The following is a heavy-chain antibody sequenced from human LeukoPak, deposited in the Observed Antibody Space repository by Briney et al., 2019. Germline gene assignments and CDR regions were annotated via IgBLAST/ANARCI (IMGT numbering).Heavy chain of an antibody. V-gene: IGHV4-34*01. CDR3: ARIPRIVGAPYYFDY. CDR1: GGSFSGYY. CDR2: IYHSGST. J-gene: IGHJ4*02. Sequence: SETLSLTCAVYGGSFSGYYWSWIRQPPGKGLEWIGEIYHSGSTNYNPSLKSRVTISVDKSKNQFSLKLSSVTAADTAVYYCARIPRIVGAPYYFDYWGQGTLVTVSS. D-gene: IGHD1-26*01.